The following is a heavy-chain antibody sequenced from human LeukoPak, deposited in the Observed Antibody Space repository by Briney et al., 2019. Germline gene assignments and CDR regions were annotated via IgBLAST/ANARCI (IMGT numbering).Heavy chain of an antibody. J-gene: IGHJ4*02. V-gene: IGHV3-48*03. Sequence: GGSLRLSCAASGFTFTSHEMNWVRQAPGKGLEWVSYITRSGGTIYYADSVKGRFTISRDNAKNSPYLQMNSLRAEDTAVYYCARGPASDFTVTYFDYWGQGTLVTVSS. CDR3: ARGPASDFTVTYFDY. CDR2: ITRSGGTI. D-gene: IGHD4-17*01. CDR1: GFTFTSHE.